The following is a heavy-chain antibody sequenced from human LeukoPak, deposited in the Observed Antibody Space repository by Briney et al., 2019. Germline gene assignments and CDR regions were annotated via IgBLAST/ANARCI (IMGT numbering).Heavy chain of an antibody. CDR2: MNPNSGNT. V-gene: IGHV1-8*01. D-gene: IGHD4-23*01. CDR3: ARGEVTRDWFDP. J-gene: IGHJ5*02. CDR1: GYTFTSYD. Sequence: ASVKVSCKASGYTFTSYDINWVRQATGQGLEWMGWMNPNSGNTGYAQKFQGRVTMTRNTSISTAYMELSSLRSEDTAVYYCARGEVTRDWFDPWGQGTLVTVSS.